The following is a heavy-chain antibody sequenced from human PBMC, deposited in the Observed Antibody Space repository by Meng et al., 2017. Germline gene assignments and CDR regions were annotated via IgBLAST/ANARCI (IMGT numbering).Heavy chain of an antibody. D-gene: IGHD6-13*01. CDR1: GYTFPDYW. J-gene: IGHJ4*02. Sequence: QGRRGQFGVEVKKPGHSVKVSCKASGYTFPDYWLHWVRRAPGQGLEWMGRINPKSGDTHYAQRFQGRVTMTGDTSISTAYMELSGLRSDDTAMYYCARDEDISAAGKLFGDYWGQGTLVTVSS. CDR3: ARDEDISAAGKLFGDY. CDR2: INPKSGDT. V-gene: IGHV1-2*06.